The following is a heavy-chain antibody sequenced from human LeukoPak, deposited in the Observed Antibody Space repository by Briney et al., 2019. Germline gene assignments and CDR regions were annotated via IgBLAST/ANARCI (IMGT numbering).Heavy chain of an antibody. V-gene: IGHV1-8*02. D-gene: IGHD5-18*01. CDR3: ARGLARTSMVTRGGVRFDY. J-gene: IGHJ4*02. CDR1: GYTFISYD. Sequence: GASVKVSCKASGYTFISYDINWVRQATGQGPECMGWMNPNSGNTGYAQKFQGRVTMTRNTSISTANMELSSLRSEDTAVYYCARGLARTSMVTRGGVRFDYWGQGTLVTVSS. CDR2: MNPNSGNT.